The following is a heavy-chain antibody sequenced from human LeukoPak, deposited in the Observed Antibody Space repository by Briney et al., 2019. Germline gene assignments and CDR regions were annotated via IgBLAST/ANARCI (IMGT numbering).Heavy chain of an antibody. CDR2: ISRGSSHI. Sequence: GGSLRLSCAASGFTFSNYDMNWVRQAPGKGLEWVSYISRGSSHIYYADSMKGRLTISRDNAKSSLYLQMDSLRDEDTAIYYCARDRAALARMGGMDVWGQGTTVTVFS. CDR3: ARDRAALARMGGMDV. V-gene: IGHV3-21*01. CDR1: GFTFSNYD. D-gene: IGHD5-12*01. J-gene: IGHJ6*02.